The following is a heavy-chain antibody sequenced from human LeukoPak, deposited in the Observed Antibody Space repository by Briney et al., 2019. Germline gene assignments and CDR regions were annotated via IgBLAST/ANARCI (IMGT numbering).Heavy chain of an antibody. V-gene: IGHV3-23*01. CDR3: ARWNYDILTGYQDAFDI. CDR2: ISGSGGST. D-gene: IGHD3-9*01. J-gene: IGHJ3*02. CDR1: GFTFSSYA. Sequence: GGSLRLSCAASGFTFSSYAMSWVRQAPGKGLEWVSAISGSGGSTYYADSVKGRFTISRDNSKNTLYLQMNSLRAEDTAVYYCARWNYDILTGYQDAFDIWGQETMVTVSS.